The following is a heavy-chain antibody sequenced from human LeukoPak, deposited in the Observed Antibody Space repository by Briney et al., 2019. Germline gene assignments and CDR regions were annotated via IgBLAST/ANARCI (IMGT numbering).Heavy chain of an antibody. V-gene: IGHV4-4*09. Sequence: SETLSLTCTVSGGSIIGYYWTWIRQPLGKGLEWIGYIYTSGSTNYNPSLKSRVTRSVDTSKNQFSLKLSSVTAADSAVYYCARLNYGRRDYYYYYYMDVWGKGTTVTVSS. D-gene: IGHD3-10*01. CDR3: ARLNYGRRDYYYYYYMDV. J-gene: IGHJ6*03. CDR1: GGSIIGYY. CDR2: IYTSGST.